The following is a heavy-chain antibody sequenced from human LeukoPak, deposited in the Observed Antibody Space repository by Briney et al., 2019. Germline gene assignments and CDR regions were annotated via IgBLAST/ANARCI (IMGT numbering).Heavy chain of an antibody. CDR1: GSTFTGYY. CDR2: IHPNNGGT. J-gene: IGHJ4*02. V-gene: IGHV1-2*02. D-gene: IGHD1-26*01. CDR3: ARGIAGSFYY. Sequence: GASVKVSCKASGSTFTGYYIHWLRQAPGQGLEWMGWIHPNNGGTSYAQKFQGRVTMTRDTSISTAYMELTTLTSGDTAVYYCARGIAGSFYYWGQGTEVTVSS.